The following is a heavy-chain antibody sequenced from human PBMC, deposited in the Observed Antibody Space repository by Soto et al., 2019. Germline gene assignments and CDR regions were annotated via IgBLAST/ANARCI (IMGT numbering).Heavy chain of an antibody. CDR2: ISSSSSYI. Sequence: EVQLVESGGGLVKPGGSLRLSCAASGFTFSSYSMNWVRQAPGKGLEWVSSISSSSSYIYYADSVKGRFTISRDNAKNSLYLQMNSLRAEDTALYYCAKERVFLRWSNPFDIWGQGTMVTVSS. V-gene: IGHV3-21*04. CDR1: GFTFSSYS. J-gene: IGHJ3*02. D-gene: IGHD3-3*01. CDR3: AKERVFLRWSNPFDI.